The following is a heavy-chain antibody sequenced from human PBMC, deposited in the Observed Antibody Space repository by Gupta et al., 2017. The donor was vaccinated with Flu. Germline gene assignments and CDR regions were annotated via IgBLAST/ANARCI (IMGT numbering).Heavy chain of an antibody. V-gene: IGHV3-21*01. J-gene: IGHJ2*01. Sequence: DSVRGRFTISRDNSRNSLFLQMDSLTVEDTAVYYCAILTGDWYCDLWGRGTLGTVSS. D-gene: IGHD7-27*01. CDR3: AILTGDWYCDL.